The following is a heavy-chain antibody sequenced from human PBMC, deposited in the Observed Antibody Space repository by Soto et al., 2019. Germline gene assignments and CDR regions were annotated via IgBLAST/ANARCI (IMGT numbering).Heavy chain of an antibody. V-gene: IGHV4-39*01. CDR3: ARQEKGSYYYVSTGVDV. CDR1: GGSTTSSSYY. Sequence: QLQLQESGPGLVKPSETLSLICTVSGGSTTSSSYYWGWIRQPPGKGLEWIGSIYYSGTTKYNPSLMSRVTISVDTSKNQFSLKLSSVTAADTAVYFCARQEKGSYYYVSTGVDVWGQGTTVTVSS. CDR2: IYYSGTT. J-gene: IGHJ6*02. D-gene: IGHD3-22*01.